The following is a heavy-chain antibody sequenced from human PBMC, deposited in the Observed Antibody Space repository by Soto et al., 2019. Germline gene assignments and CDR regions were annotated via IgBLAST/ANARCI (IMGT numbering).Heavy chain of an antibody. V-gene: IGHV1-58*01. CDR1: GFSFTSSA. J-gene: IGHJ6*02. CDR3: AAPVIPRGMDV. D-gene: IGHD3-22*01. Sequence: GASVKVSCKASGFSFTSSAVQWVRQARGQRLEWIGWIVVGSGNTNYAQKFQERVTITRDMSTSTAYMELSSLRSEDTAVYYCAAPVIPRGMDVWGQGTTVTVSS. CDR2: IVVGSGNT.